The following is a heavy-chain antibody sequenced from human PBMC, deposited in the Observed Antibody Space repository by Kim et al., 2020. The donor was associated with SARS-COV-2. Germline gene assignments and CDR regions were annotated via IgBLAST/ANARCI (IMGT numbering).Heavy chain of an antibody. CDR1: EISISLNY. V-gene: IGHV3-53*01. J-gene: IGHJ6*02. CDR2: IYGGGT. D-gene: IGHD3-22*01. Sequence: GGSLRLSCVAFEISISLNYMSWVRQAPGKGLEWVSVIYGGGTSYADAVKGRFTISRDNSKNMLYLQMNSLRAEDTAVYFCARPHSSAYAYAMDVWGQGTT. CDR3: ARPHSSAYAYAMDV.